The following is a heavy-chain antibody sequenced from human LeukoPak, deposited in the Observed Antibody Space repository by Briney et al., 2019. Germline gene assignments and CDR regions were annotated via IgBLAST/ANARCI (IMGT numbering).Heavy chain of an antibody. V-gene: IGHV1-2*02. Sequence: GASVKDSCKASGYTFTGYYMHWVRQAPGQGLEWMGWINPNSGGTNYAQKFLGRVTMTRDTSISTAYMELSRLRSDDTAVYYCARGRYSSSWYPYWGQGTLVTVS. J-gene: IGHJ4*02. CDR3: ARGRYSSSWYPY. CDR2: INPNSGGT. D-gene: IGHD6-13*01. CDR1: GYTFTGYY.